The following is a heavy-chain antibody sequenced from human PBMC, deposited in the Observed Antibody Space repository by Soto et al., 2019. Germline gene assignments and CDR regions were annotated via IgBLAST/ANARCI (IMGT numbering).Heavy chain of an antibody. V-gene: IGHV1-69*13. J-gene: IGHJ3*02. CDR2: IIPIFGTA. CDR1: GGTFSSYA. CDR3: ARGVLYYGSGIVRAFDI. Sequence: GASVKVSCKDSGGTFSSYASSWVRQAPGQGLEWMGGIIPIFGTANYAQKFQGRVTITADESTSTAYMELSSLRSEDTAVYYCARGVLYYGSGIVRAFDIWGQGTMVTVSS. D-gene: IGHD3-10*01.